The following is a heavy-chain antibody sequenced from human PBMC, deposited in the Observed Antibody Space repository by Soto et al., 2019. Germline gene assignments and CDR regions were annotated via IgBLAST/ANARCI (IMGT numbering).Heavy chain of an antibody. CDR2: LYTEGTT. Sequence: VGSVRLSCVASGLTVSHNYMAWVRQAPEMGLEWVSILYTEGTTYYADSVKGRFTISRDSSKNTLFLQMDSLRAEDTAVYYCVRPRPSGENYGMDVWGQGTTVTVSS. CDR1: GLTVSHNY. V-gene: IGHV3-53*01. J-gene: IGHJ6*02. D-gene: IGHD3-16*01. CDR3: VRPRPSGENYGMDV.